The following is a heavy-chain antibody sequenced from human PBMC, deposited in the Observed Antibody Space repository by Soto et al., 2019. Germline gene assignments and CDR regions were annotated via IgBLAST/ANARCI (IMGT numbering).Heavy chain of an antibody. CDR3: ARVTSSWGLVSYFDY. V-gene: IGHV1-18*01. Sequence: ASVKVSCKASGYTFTSYGISWVRQAPGQGLEWMGWISAYNGNTNYAQKLQGRVTMTTDTSTSTAYMELRSLRSDDTAVYYCARVTSSWGLVSYFDYWGQGTLVTVSS. CDR1: GYTFTSYG. CDR2: ISAYNGNT. J-gene: IGHJ4*02. D-gene: IGHD6-13*01.